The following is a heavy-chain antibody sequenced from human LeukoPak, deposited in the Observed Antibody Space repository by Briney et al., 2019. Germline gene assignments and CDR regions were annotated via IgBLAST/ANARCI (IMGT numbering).Heavy chain of an antibody. CDR1: GYTFTSYD. Sequence: ASVKVSCKASGYTFTSYDINWVRQSTGQGLEWMGWMNPNSGNTGYAQKFQGRVTMTRNTSISTAYMELSSLRSEDTAVYYCARLRSSGGYYFDYWGQGTLVTVSS. CDR3: ARLRSSGGYYFDY. J-gene: IGHJ4*02. CDR2: MNPNSGNT. V-gene: IGHV1-8*01. D-gene: IGHD3-22*01.